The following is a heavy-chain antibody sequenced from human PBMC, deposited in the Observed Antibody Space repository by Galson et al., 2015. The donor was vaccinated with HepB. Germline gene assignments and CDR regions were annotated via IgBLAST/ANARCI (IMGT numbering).Heavy chain of an antibody. Sequence: SLRLSCAASGFTFSSYAMHWVRQAPGKGLEWVAVISYDGSNKYYADSVKGRFTISRDNSKNTLYLQMNSLRAEDTAVYYCARDFSYDSGSAGMDVWGQGTTVTVSS. V-gene: IGHV3-30-3*01. CDR3: ARDFSYDSGSAGMDV. J-gene: IGHJ6*02. CDR1: GFTFSSYA. D-gene: IGHD3-22*01. CDR2: ISYDGSNK.